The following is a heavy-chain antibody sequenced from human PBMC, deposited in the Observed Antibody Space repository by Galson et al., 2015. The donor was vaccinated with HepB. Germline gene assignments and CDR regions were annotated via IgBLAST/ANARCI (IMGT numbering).Heavy chain of an antibody. D-gene: IGHD3-22*01. CDR2: MSSDGSNQ. J-gene: IGHJ4*02. CDR3: ARGPSWYYDSSGYYFDY. CDR1: GLTFSSYA. V-gene: IGHV3-30*03. Sequence: SLRLSCAASGLTFSSYAMHWVRQTPGKGLEWVAFMSSDGSNQYYADSVNGRFTISRDNAKNSLYLQMNSLRAEDTAVYYCARGPSWYYDSSGYYFDYWGQGTLVTVSS.